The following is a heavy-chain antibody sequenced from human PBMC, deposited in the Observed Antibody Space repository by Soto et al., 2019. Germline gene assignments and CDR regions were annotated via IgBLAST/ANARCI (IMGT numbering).Heavy chain of an antibody. Sequence: QVQLVESGGGVVQPGRSLRLSCAASGFNFSTYGIHWVRQAPGKGLEWVAVISYDGNNKFYADSMKGRFTISRDNSKNTLYLQMNSLRTDDTAVYYCARDFYYENSGSLAFDIGGHGTMVTVSS. CDR1: GFNFSTYG. CDR2: ISYDGNNK. V-gene: IGHV3-30*03. J-gene: IGHJ3*02. CDR3: ARDFYYENSGSLAFDI. D-gene: IGHD3-22*01.